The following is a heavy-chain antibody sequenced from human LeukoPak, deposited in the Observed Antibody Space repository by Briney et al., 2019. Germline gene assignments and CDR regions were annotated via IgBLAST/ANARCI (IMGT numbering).Heavy chain of an antibody. V-gene: IGHV1-46*01. CDR1: GYTFTSYY. J-gene: IGHJ5*01. Sequence: ASVKVSCKASGYTFTSYYMHWVRQAPGQGLEWMGIINPSGGSTSYAQKFQGRVTMTRDTSTSTVYMELSSLRSEDTAVYYCAKDGIVGVPPNWFDPWGQGTPVNGSS. D-gene: IGHD1-26*01. CDR3: AKDGIVGVPPNWFDP. CDR2: INPSGGST.